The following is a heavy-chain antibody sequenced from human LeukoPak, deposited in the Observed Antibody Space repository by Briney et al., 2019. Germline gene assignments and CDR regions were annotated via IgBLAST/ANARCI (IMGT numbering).Heavy chain of an antibody. CDR1: GFTFSSYW. D-gene: IGHD2-21*02. J-gene: IGHJ4*02. Sequence: PGGSLRLSCAASGFTFSSYWMHWVRQAPGKGLVWVSRINSDGSSTSYADSVKGRFTISRDNAKNTLYLQMNSLRAEDTAVYYCARGCGGDCRYYWGQGTLVTVSS. V-gene: IGHV3-74*01. CDR3: ARGCGGDCRYY. CDR2: INSDGSST.